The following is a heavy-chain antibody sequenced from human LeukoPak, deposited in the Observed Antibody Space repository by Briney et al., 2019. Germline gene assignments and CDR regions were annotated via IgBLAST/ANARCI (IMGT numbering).Heavy chain of an antibody. Sequence: GGSLRLSCAASGFIFSNYAMYWVRQAPGKGLEWVSAISGRSDNTYYADSVKGRFTLSRESSKNTLYLQMNSLRADDTAVYYCAKWGDYDVLTGYYVSDFWGQGTLVTVSS. D-gene: IGHD3-9*01. CDR1: GFIFSNYA. CDR3: AKWGDYDVLTGYYVSDF. J-gene: IGHJ4*02. CDR2: ISGRSDNT. V-gene: IGHV3-23*01.